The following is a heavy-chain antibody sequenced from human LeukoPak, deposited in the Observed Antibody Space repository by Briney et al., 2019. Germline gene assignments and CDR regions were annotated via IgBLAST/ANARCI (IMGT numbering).Heavy chain of an antibody. Sequence: ASVKVSCKASGYTFTGYYMHWVRQAPGQELEWMGWINPNSGGTNYAQKFQGRVTMTRDTSISTAYMELSRLRSDDTAVYYCARAYYYGSPTHFDYWGQGTLVTVSS. V-gene: IGHV1-2*02. D-gene: IGHD3-10*01. CDR2: INPNSGGT. CDR3: ARAYYYGSPTHFDY. CDR1: GYTFTGYY. J-gene: IGHJ4*02.